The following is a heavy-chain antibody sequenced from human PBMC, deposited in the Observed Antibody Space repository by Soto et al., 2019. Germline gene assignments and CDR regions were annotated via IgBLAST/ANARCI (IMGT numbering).Heavy chain of an antibody. V-gene: IGHV1-69*13. D-gene: IGHD3-3*01. J-gene: IGHJ6*02. Sequence: ASVKVSCKASGGTFSSYAISWVRQAPGQGLEWMGGIIPIFGTANYAQKFQGRVTITADESTSTAYMELSSLRSEDTAVYYCAVRSGYYTGIYNSYYGMDVWGQGTTVTVSS. CDR2: IIPIFGTA. CDR3: AVRSGYYTGIYNSYYGMDV. CDR1: GGTFSSYA.